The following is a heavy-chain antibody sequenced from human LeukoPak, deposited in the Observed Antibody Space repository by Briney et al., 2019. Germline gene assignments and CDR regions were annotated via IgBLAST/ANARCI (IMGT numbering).Heavy chain of an antibody. V-gene: IGHV3-53*04. CDR2: IYSGGST. CDR1: GFTFSSNY. Sequence: PGGSLRLSCAASGFTFSSNYMSWVRQAPGKGLEWVSVIYSGGSTYYADSVKGRFTISRHNSKNTLYLQMNSLRAEDTAVYYCAREMVRGEGDWFDPWGQGTLVTVSS. J-gene: IGHJ5*02. CDR3: AREMVRGEGDWFDP. D-gene: IGHD3-10*01.